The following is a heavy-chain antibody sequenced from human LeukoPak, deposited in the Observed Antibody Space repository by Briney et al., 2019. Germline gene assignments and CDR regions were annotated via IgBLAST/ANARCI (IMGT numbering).Heavy chain of an antibody. CDR1: GGSITNTNY. V-gene: IGHV4-4*02. CDR3: AREGGPYRPLDY. CDR2: VNLQGST. J-gene: IGHJ4*02. Sequence: PSETLSLTCGVSGGSITNTNYWTWVRQPPGKGLEWIGEVNLQGSTNYNPSLMGRVAVAVDTSENHISLQLTSVTAADTAVYYCAREGGPYRPLDYSGQGTLVTVSS.